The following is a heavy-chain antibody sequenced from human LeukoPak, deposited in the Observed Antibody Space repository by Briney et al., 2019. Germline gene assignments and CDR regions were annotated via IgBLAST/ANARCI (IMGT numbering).Heavy chain of an antibody. Sequence: ASVKVSCKASGYTFTDYYMHWVRQAPGQGLEWMGWINPNSGGTNYAQKFQGRVTMTTDTFTNTAYMELRSLRSDDTAVYYCVRDLLWFDYWGQGTLVTVSS. V-gene: IGHV1-2*02. CDR1: GYTFTDYY. D-gene: IGHD3-10*01. CDR3: VRDLLWFDY. CDR2: INPNSGGT. J-gene: IGHJ4*02.